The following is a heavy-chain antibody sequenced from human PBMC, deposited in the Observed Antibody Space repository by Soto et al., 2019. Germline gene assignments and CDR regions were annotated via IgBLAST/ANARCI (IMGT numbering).Heavy chain of an antibody. CDR1: GFTFSSYA. Sequence: DVQLLESGGGLVQPEGSLRLSCAASGFTFSSYAMGWVRQGPGKGLEWVAVVSIGGSTHYADSVRGCFTISRDNSKNTLSLQLNSLTAEDTAVYFCATRRGAGGHFDYWGQGALVTVSS. D-gene: IGHD2-8*02. V-gene: IGHV3-23*01. CDR3: ATRRGAGGHFDY. J-gene: IGHJ4*02. CDR2: VSIGGST.